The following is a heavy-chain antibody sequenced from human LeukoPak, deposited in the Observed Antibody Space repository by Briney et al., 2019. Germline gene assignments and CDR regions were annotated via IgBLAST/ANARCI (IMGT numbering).Heavy chain of an antibody. CDR1: GGTFSSYA. CDR3: ASLSTVTKNWFDP. Sequence: ASVKVSCKASGGTFSSYAISWVRQAPGQGLEWMGGIIPIFGTANYAQKFQGRVTITTDESTSTAYMELSSLRSEDTAVYYCASLSTVTKNWFDPWGQGTLVTVSS. D-gene: IGHD4-11*01. J-gene: IGHJ5*02. CDR2: IIPIFGTA. V-gene: IGHV1-69*05.